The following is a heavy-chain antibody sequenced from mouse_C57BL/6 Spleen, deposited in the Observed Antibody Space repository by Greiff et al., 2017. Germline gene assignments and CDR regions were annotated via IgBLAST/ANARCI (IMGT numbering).Heavy chain of an antibody. V-gene: IGHV3-6*01. J-gene: IGHJ3*01. Sequence: EVQLQESGPGLVKPSQSLSLTCSVTGYSITSGYYWNWIRQFPGNKLEWMGYISYDGSNNYNPSLKNRISITRDTSKNQFFLKLNSVTTEDTATYYCARDRDDYDGGGFAYWGQGTLVTVSA. CDR2: ISYDGSN. CDR3: ARDRDDYDGGGFAY. D-gene: IGHD2-4*01. CDR1: GYSITSGYY.